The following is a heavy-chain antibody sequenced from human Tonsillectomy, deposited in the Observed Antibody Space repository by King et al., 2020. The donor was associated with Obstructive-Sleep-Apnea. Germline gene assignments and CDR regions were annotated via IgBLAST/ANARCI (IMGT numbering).Heavy chain of an antibody. Sequence: EVQLVESGGGLVQPGGSPRLSCAASGFTFSSYAMSWVRQAPGKGLEWVSGISGRGGSTYYADSVKGRFTISRDNSKSTLYLQMNSLRAEDTAVYYCAKDGLSTGFADYWGQGTLVTVSS. V-gene: IGHV3-23*04. CDR3: AKDGLSTGFADY. J-gene: IGHJ4*02. D-gene: IGHD3-10*01. CDR2: ISGRGGST. CDR1: GFTFSSYA.